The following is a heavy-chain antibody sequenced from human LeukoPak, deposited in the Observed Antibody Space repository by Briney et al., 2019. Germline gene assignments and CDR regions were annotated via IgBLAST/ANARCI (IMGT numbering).Heavy chain of an antibody. V-gene: IGHV4-34*01. CDR2: IHQSGST. CDR1: GGSLSGFY. Sequence: SEILSLTCAVYGGSLSGFYWSWIRQPPGEGLGWNGEIHQSGSTNYNPSLKRRVTLSVDRSKTQFSLKLIAVTAADTAVYYCARKNGYSSGWYDYWGQGTLVTVSS. J-gene: IGHJ4*02. D-gene: IGHD6-19*01. CDR3: ARKNGYSSGWYDY.